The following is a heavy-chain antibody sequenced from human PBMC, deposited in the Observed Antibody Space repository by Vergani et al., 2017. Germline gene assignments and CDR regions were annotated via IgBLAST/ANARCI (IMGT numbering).Heavy chain of an antibody. D-gene: IGHD3-22*01. CDR2: IYHSGST. Sequence: QVQLQESGPGLVKPSGTLSLTCAVSGGSLSSSNWWSWVRRPPGKGLEWLGEIYHSGSTKYNPSLKGRVTISVDKSKNQFSLKLSSGTAADTAVYYCARRYYYDSSGYYDYWGQGTLVTVSS. CDR1: GGSLSSSNW. V-gene: IGHV4-4*02. J-gene: IGHJ4*02. CDR3: ARRYYYDSSGYYDY.